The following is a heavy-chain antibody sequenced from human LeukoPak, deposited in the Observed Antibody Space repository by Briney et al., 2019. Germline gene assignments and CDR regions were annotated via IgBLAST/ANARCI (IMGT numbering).Heavy chain of an antibody. CDR3: GRSAGFVHFDH. CDR2: INYNGNT. V-gene: IGHV4-39*07. Sequence: PSETLSLTCTVSGGSISSSSHYWVWIRQSPGKGLEWIGSINYNGNTYYNPSVNSRVTISVDTSKNQFSLKVNSVTAADTAVYYCGRSAGFVHFDHWGQGTLVTVSS. D-gene: IGHD3-16*01. J-gene: IGHJ4*02. CDR1: GGSISSSSHY.